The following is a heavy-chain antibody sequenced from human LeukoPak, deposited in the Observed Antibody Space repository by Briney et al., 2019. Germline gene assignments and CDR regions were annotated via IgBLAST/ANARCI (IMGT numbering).Heavy chain of an antibody. D-gene: IGHD3-3*01. CDR1: GFNFGDHW. CDR3: ARGVPYDSWSGPHYSDY. V-gene: IGHV3-7*01. Sequence: GGSLRLSCAAAGFNFGDHWMNWVRQAPGKGLEWVAHIKQDGSQEYYVDSVKGRFTISRDSAKNSLYLQMNSLRAEDTAVYYCARGVPYDSWSGPHYSDYWGQGTLVTVSS. J-gene: IGHJ4*02. CDR2: IKQDGSQE.